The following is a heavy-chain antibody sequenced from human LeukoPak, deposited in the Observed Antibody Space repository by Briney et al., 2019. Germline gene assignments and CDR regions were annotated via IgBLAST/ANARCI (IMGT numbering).Heavy chain of an antibody. V-gene: IGHV4-59*08. CDR3: ARQRGSYGGYDHDAFNI. Sequence: SETLSLTCAVSGGSISTYYWSWIRQPPGKGLEWIGYIYYSGSTNYKPSLKSRVSISVDTAKNQFSLKLCSVTAADTAVYYCARQRGSYGGYDHDAFNIWGQGTMVTVSS. CDR2: IYYSGST. J-gene: IGHJ3*02. D-gene: IGHD5-12*01. CDR1: GGSISTYY.